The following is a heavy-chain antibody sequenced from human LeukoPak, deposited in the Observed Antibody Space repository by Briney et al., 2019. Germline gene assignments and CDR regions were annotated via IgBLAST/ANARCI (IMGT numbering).Heavy chain of an antibody. D-gene: IGHD5-24*01. CDR3: AKSGYNRFDY. Sequence: GGSLRLSCAASGFPLSRSAMSWVRQDPGKGLEWVSNISGSGSGGSTYYADSVKGRFTISRDNSKNTLYLQMNSLRAEDTAVYYCAKSGYNRFDYWGQGTLVTVSS. V-gene: IGHV3-23*01. CDR1: GFPLSRSA. CDR2: ISGSGSGGST. J-gene: IGHJ4*02.